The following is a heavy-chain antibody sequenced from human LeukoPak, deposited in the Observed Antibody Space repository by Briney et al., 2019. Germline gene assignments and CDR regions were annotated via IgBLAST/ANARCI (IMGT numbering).Heavy chain of an antibody. J-gene: IGHJ4*02. Sequence: PSQTLSLTCTVSGGSISSGGYYWSWIRQPPGKGLEWIGYIYHSGSTYYNPSLKSRVTISVDRSKNQFSLKLSSVTAADTAVHYCAREGVFAAAGPFPHGDWGQGTLVTVSS. CDR3: AREGVFAAAGPFPHGD. CDR1: GGSISSGGYY. D-gene: IGHD6-13*01. CDR2: IYHSGST. V-gene: IGHV4-30-2*01.